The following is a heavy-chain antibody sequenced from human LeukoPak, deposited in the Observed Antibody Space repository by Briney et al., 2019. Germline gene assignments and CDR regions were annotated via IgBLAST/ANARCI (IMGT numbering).Heavy chain of an antibody. D-gene: IGHD6-19*01. CDR3: AKDEWQWLAIDH. J-gene: IGHJ4*02. CDR2: ISSSSSTT. CDR1: GFTFSSYS. Sequence: GGSLRLSCAASGFTFSSYSMIWVRQAPGKGLEWVSDISSSSSTTYYADSVKGRFNISRDNAKNPLYPHMNSLRDEDKAVYYCAKDEWQWLAIDHWGQGTLVTVSS. V-gene: IGHV3-48*02.